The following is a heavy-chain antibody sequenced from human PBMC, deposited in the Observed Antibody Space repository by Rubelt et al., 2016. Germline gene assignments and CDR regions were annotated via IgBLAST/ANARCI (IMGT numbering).Heavy chain of an antibody. CDR2: ISAYNGNN. CDR3: ARDLPPFRRYNWNFPLDY. CDR1: GYTFTSYG. D-gene: IGHD1-7*01. J-gene: IGHJ4*02. Sequence: QVQLVQSGAEVKKPGASVKVSCKASGYTFTSYGISWVRKAPGHGIEWMGWISAYNGNNNYAQKRQGSGTMTTDTSTSTAYMELRSLRSDDTAVYYCARDLPPFRRYNWNFPLDYWGQGTLVTVSS. V-gene: IGHV1-18*01.